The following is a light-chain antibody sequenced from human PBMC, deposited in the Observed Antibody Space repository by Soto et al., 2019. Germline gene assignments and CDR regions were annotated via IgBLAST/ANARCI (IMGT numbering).Light chain of an antibody. V-gene: IGKV1-5*01. Sequence: DIQMTQSPSTLSASVGDRVTLTCRASQSISDWLAWFQQKPGKAPKVLIYDASTLESGVPSRFSGSGSGTEFTLTISSLQPEDSATYYCQQHNSSPWTFGQGTKVDIK. J-gene: IGKJ1*01. CDR1: QSISDW. CDR3: QQHNSSPWT. CDR2: DAS.